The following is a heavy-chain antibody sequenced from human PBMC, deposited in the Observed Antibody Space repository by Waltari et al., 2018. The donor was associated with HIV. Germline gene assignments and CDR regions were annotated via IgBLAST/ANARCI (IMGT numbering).Heavy chain of an antibody. V-gene: IGHV1-69*06. CDR2: ISPIFGTA. CDR1: GGTFSSYV. CDR3: ASTLTTVVTYWYFDL. D-gene: IGHD4-17*01. Sequence: QVQLVQSGAEVKKPGSSVKVSCKASGGTFSSYVISWVRQAPGQGLEWMGWISPIFGTANYAQNFQGRVTITADKATSTAYMELSSLRSEDTAVYYCASTLTTVVTYWYFDLWGRGTLVTVSS. J-gene: IGHJ2*01.